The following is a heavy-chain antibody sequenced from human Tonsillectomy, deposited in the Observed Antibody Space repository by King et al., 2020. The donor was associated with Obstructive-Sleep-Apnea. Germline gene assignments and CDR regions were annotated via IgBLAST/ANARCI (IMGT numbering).Heavy chain of an antibody. Sequence: QLVQAGGGWVQPGRSLRLSCAASGFTFDDYAMHWFRQAPGKGLEWVSGISWICGTIGYADSVKGRFTISRDNAKNSLYLQMNSLRAEDTALYYCSKGRYGDYPIDAFDIWGQGTMVTVSS. J-gene: IGHJ3*02. CDR2: ISWICGTI. V-gene: IGHV3-9*01. D-gene: IGHD4-17*01. CDR3: SKGRYGDYPIDAFDI. CDR1: GFTFDDYA.